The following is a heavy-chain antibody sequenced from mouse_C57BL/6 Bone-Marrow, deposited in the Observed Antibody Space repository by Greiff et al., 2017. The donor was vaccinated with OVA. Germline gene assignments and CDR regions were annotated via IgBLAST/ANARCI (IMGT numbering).Heavy chain of an antibody. V-gene: IGHV2-2*01. J-gene: IGHJ3*01. CDR1: GFSLTSYG. Sequence: VQLQQSGPGLVQPSQSLSITCTVSGFSLTSYGVHWVRQSPGKGLEWLGAIWSGGSTDYNAAFISRLSISKDNSKGQVFFKMNSLQADDTAIYYCARYSSSFAYWGQGTLVTVSA. CDR3: ARYSSSFAY. D-gene: IGHD1-1*01. CDR2: IWSGGST.